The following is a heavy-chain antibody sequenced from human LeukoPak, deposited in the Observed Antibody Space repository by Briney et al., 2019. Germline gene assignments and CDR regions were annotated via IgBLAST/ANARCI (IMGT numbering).Heavy chain of an antibody. CDR1: GGSISSSSYY. CDR2: IYYSGST. Sequence: ASETLSLTCTVSGGSISSSSYYWGWIRQPPGKGLEWIGSIYYSGSTYYNPSLKSRVTISVDTSKNQFSLKLSSVTAADTAVYYCARSYPRHSSSWYSYWGQGTLVTVSS. D-gene: IGHD6-13*01. J-gene: IGHJ4*02. V-gene: IGHV4-39*07. CDR3: ARSYPRHSSSWYSY.